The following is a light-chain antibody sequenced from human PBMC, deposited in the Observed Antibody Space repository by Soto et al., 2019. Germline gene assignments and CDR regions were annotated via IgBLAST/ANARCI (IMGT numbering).Light chain of an antibody. V-gene: IGKV1-5*03. CDR1: QSISSW. CDR2: KAS. CDR3: QQCNSYPWT. Sequence: DIQMTQSPSTLSASVGDRVTITCRASQSISSWLAWYQQKPGKAPKLLIYKASSLESGVPPRFSRSGSGTEFNLTISSLQPDDFATYYCQQCNSYPWTFGQGTKVEIK. J-gene: IGKJ1*01.